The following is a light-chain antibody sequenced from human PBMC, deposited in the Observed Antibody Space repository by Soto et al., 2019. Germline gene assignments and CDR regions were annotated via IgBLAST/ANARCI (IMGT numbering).Light chain of an antibody. CDR1: QSINNW. CDR3: QQYDTYPLT. J-gene: IGKJ4*01. CDR2: DAS. V-gene: IGKV1-5*01. Sequence: DVQMTQSPSSLSASVGDRVTITCRASQSINNWLAWYQQKPGKAPKFLIYDASTLETGVPSRFSGSTSGTEFTLTISGLQPEDVASYSCQQYDTYPLTFGGGTRVELK.